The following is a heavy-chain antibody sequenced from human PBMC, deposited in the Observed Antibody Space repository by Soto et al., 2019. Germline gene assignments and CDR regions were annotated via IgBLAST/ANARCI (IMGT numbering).Heavy chain of an antibody. CDR1: GFNFSSYG. CDR3: ARDRGGTYCDY. V-gene: IGHV3-33*01. Sequence: QVQLVESGGGVVQPGRSLRLSCAASGFNFSSYGMHWVRQAPGKGLEWVAIIWYDGSNKYYADSVKGRFTISRDNSKNTLYLQMNSLRAEDTAVYYCARDRGGTYCDYWGQGTLVTVSS. CDR2: IWYDGSNK. D-gene: IGHD2-15*01. J-gene: IGHJ4*02.